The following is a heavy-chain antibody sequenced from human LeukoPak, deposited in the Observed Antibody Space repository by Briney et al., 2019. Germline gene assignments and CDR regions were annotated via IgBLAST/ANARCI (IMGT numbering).Heavy chain of an antibody. Sequence: SETLSLTCTVSGGSISSSDYSWTWLRQHPGKGLEWIGYISYNGSTYYKSSLKSRVTISADTSKSQFFLKLTSVTAADTAIYYCARKVVPVGVPAWWFDPWGQGTLVIVSS. CDR1: GGSISSSDYS. J-gene: IGHJ5*02. CDR3: ARKVVPVGVPAWWFDP. D-gene: IGHD2-2*01. V-gene: IGHV4-31*03. CDR2: ISYNGST.